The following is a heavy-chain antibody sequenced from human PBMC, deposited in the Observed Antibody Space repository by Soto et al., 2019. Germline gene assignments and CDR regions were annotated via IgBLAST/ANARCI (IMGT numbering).Heavy chain of an antibody. Sequence: ASVKVSCKASGYTFINFDISWVRQAAGQGLEWLGWMNPGSGQTGYASKFQGRVAMTRDASTGTSHLELSSLTSDGTAVYYCARDRRIAALPFGMDVWGQGTTVTVSS. CDR3: ARDRRIAALPFGMDV. CDR2: MNPGSGQT. D-gene: IGHD6-6*01. J-gene: IGHJ6*02. V-gene: IGHV1-8*02. CDR1: GYTFINFD.